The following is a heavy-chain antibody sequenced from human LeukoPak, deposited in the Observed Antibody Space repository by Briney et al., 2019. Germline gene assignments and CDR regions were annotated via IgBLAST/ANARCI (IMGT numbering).Heavy chain of an antibody. Sequence: SVKVSCKASGGTLSSYAISWVRQAPGQGLEWMGGIIPIFGTANYAQKFQGRVTITTDESTSTAYMELSSLRSEDTAVYYCARALNYYDSSGYFFYWGQGTLVTVSP. CDR2: IIPIFGTA. CDR1: GGTLSSYA. J-gene: IGHJ4*02. CDR3: ARALNYYDSSGYFFY. V-gene: IGHV1-69*05. D-gene: IGHD3-22*01.